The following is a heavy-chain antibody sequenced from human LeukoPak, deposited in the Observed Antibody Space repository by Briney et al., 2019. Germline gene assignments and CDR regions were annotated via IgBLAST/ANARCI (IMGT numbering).Heavy chain of an antibody. Sequence: ASVKVSCKASGGTFSSYAISWVRQAPGQGLEWIGRIIPILGIANYAQKFQGRVTITADKSTSTAYMELSSLRSEDTAVYYCARCGGDCSGFDYWGQGTLVTVSS. J-gene: IGHJ4*02. CDR2: IIPILGIA. D-gene: IGHD2-21*02. CDR3: ARCGGDCSGFDY. V-gene: IGHV1-69*04. CDR1: GGTFSSYA.